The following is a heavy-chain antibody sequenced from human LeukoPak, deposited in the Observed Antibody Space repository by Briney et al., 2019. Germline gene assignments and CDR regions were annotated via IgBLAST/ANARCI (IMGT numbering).Heavy chain of an antibody. V-gene: IGHV1-46*01. CDR3: ARDGTHHSCDY. J-gene: IGHJ4*02. CDR1: GYIFTGHY. Sequence: GASVNVSCKASGYIFTGHYMHWVRQAAGQGLEGMGIIHSGGSSTTYAQNFQGRVTMTRDTSTSTVYMELSSLTSDDTAVYYCARDGTHHSCDYWGQGTLVTVS. CDR2: IHSGGSST. D-gene: IGHD1-1*01.